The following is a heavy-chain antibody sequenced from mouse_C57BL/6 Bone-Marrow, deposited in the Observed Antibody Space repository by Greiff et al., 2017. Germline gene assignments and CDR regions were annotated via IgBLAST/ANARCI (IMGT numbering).Heavy chain of an antibody. V-gene: IGHV6-6*01. CDR1: GFTFSDAW. Sequence: DVKLVESGGGLVQPGGSMKLSCAASGFTFSDAWMDWVRQSPETGLEWVAEIRNKANNHATYYAESVKGRFTISRDDSNSSVYLQMNNVSAEDTGIYYCTNSNCDWYFDVWGTGTTVTVSS. CDR2: IRNKANNHAT. D-gene: IGHD4-1*01. J-gene: IGHJ1*03. CDR3: TNSNCDWYFDV.